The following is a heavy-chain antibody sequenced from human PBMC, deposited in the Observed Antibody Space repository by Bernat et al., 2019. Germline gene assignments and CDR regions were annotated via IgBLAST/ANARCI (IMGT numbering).Heavy chain of an antibody. V-gene: IGHV3-11*01. CDR2: ISSAFTI. CDR3: ARRVGATVDGGYYFDY. D-gene: IGHD1-26*01. Sequence: QVQLVESGGGLVKPGGSLRLSCAVSGFTLSDYYMSWIRQAPGKGPEWVSYISSAFTIYYADSVKGRFTISRDNAKNSVFLQMNSLRAEDTAVYYCARRVGATVDGGYYFDYWGQGTLVTVSS. J-gene: IGHJ4*02. CDR1: GFTLSDYY.